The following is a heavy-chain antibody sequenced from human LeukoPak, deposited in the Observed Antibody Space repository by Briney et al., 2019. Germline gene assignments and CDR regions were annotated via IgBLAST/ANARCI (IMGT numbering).Heavy chain of an antibody. V-gene: IGHV3-30*18. CDR3: AKGAAMIVVVISLDY. CDR2: ISYDGSNK. D-gene: IGHD3-22*01. Sequence: GRSLRLSCAASGLTFSSYGMHWVRQAPGKGLEWVAVISYDGSNKYYADSVKGRFTISRDNSKNTLYLQMNSLRAEDTAVYYCAKGAAMIVVVISLDYWGQGTLVTVSS. J-gene: IGHJ4*02. CDR1: GLTFSSYG.